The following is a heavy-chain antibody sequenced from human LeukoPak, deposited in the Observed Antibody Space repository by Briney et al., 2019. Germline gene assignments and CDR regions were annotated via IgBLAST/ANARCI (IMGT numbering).Heavy chain of an antibody. CDR2: ISPGGGTT. CDR3: ARDHYGDYIVDY. V-gene: IGHV3-23*01. D-gene: IGHD4-17*01. J-gene: IGHJ4*02. Sequence: GGSLRLSCAVSGFAFGSEAMSWVRQSPARGLEWVASISPGGGTTYYADYVKGRFTISRDNAKNSLYLHVNSLRAEDTAVYYCARDHYGDYIVDYWGQGTLVTVSS. CDR1: GFAFGSEA.